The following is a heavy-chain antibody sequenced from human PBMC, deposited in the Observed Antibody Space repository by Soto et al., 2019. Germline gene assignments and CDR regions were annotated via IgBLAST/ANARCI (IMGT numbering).Heavy chain of an antibody. D-gene: IGHD4-17*01. Sequence: QVQLQESGPGLVKPSETLSLTCTVSGGSISSYYWCWIRKAAGKGLEWIVRIYTSGSTNYNPSLKSRVAMSVDTSKNQFSLKLSSVNAADTAVYYCARGPTTVGIDYWGQGTLVTVSS. CDR3: ARGPTTVGIDY. CDR2: IYTSGST. V-gene: IGHV4-4*07. J-gene: IGHJ4*02. CDR1: GGSISSYY.